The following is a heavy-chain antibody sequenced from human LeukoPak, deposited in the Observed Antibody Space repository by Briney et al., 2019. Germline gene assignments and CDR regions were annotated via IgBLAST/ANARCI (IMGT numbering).Heavy chain of an antibody. Sequence: GASVKVSCKASGYTFTGYYMHWVRQAPGQGLEWMGWINPNSGGTNYAQKFQGRVTMTRDTSISTAYMELSRLRSDDTAVYYCAKMIDYDILTGYYPDYYFDYWGQGTLVTVSS. D-gene: IGHD3-9*01. J-gene: IGHJ4*02. CDR2: INPNSGGT. V-gene: IGHV1-2*02. CDR1: GYTFTGYY. CDR3: AKMIDYDILTGYYPDYYFDY.